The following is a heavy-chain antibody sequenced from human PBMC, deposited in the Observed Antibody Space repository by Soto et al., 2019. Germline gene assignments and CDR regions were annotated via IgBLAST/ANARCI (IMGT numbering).Heavy chain of an antibody. V-gene: IGHV1-18*01. Sequence: QVQLVQSGAEVKKPGASVKVSCKASGYTFTSYGISWVRQAPGQGLEWMGWISAYNGNTNYAQKLQGRVTMTTDTSTSTAYIELRSLRSDDTAVYYCARYLSHSGSYWTCGPWGQGTLVTVSS. D-gene: IGHD1-26*01. J-gene: IGHJ5*02. CDR1: GYTFTSYG. CDR3: ARYLSHSGSYWTCGP. CDR2: ISAYNGNT.